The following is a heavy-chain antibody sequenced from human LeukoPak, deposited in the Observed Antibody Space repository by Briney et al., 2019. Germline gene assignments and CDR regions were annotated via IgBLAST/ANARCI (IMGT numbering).Heavy chain of an antibody. V-gene: IGHV1-2*02. D-gene: IGHD1-26*01. CDR1: GYTFTGYY. CDR2: INPNSGGT. Sequence: ASVKVSCKAPGYTFTGYYMHWVRQAPGQGLEWMGWINPNSGGTNHAQKFQGRVTMTRDTSISTAYMELSRLRSGDTAVYYCARVGDSGSYGYWGQGTLVTVSS. CDR3: ARVGDSGSYGY. J-gene: IGHJ4*02.